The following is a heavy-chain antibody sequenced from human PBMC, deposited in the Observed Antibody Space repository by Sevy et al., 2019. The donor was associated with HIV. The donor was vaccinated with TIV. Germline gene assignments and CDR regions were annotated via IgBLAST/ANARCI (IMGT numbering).Heavy chain of an antibody. J-gene: IGHJ4*02. D-gene: IGHD1-26*01. CDR3: ATTGIVGATRRNYFDY. V-gene: IGHV3-21*01. Sequence: GGSLRLSCAASGFTFSSHSMNWVRQAPGKGLEWVSSISSSSDFIYYADSVKGRFTISRDNAKNSLYLQMNSLRAEDTDVYSCATTGIVGATRRNYFDYWGQGTLVTVSS. CDR2: ISSSSDFI. CDR1: GFTFSSHS.